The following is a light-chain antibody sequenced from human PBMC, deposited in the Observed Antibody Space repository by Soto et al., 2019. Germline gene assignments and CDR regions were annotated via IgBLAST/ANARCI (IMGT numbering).Light chain of an antibody. CDR2: GNS. V-gene: IGLV1-40*01. CDR1: SSNIGAGYD. J-gene: IGLJ1*01. Sequence: QSVLTQPPSVSGDPGQRVAISCTGSSSNIGAGYDVHWYQQLPGTAPKLLTYGNSNRPSGVPDRFSGSKSGTSASLAITGLQAEDEADYYCQSYDSSLSAPVFGTGTKLTVL. CDR3: QSYDSSLSAPV.